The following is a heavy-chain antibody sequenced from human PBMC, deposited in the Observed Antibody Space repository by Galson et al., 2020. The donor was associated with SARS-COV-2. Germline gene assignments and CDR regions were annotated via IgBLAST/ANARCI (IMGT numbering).Heavy chain of an antibody. CDR2: IQHKGGEK. D-gene: IGHD6-19*01. J-gene: IGHJ4*02. CDR1: GFAFSSYW. V-gene: IGHV3-7*01. Sequence: GESLKIYCAASGFAFSSYWMSWLRQAPGQGLEWVANIQHKGGEKYYLESVTGRFTISRDNVRNSLSLQMDSLRVEDTAVYYCARSTGSGWDDYWGQGTLVTVSS. CDR3: ARSTGSGWDDY.